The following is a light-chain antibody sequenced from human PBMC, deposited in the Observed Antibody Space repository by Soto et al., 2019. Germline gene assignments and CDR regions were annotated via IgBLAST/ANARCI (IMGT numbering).Light chain of an antibody. V-gene: IGKV3-20*01. Sequence: EIVLTQSPGTLSLSPGERATLSCRASQSVSSSYLAWYQQTPGQAPRLLIYGASSRATGIPARFSGSGSGTDFTLTISRLETEDFAVYYCQQYGSSPPVTFGGGTKVEIK. J-gene: IGKJ4*01. CDR2: GAS. CDR3: QQYGSSPPVT. CDR1: QSVSSSY.